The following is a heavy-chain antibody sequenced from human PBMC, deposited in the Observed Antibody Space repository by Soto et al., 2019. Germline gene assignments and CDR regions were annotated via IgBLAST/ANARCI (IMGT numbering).Heavy chain of an antibody. CDR1: GYAFSAHG. V-gene: IGHV3-33*01. CDR3: TTNTPPCDYYGSGSNYYYYYGMDV. J-gene: IGHJ6*02. Sequence: GGSLRLSCGGFGYAFSAHGMHWLRQAPGKGLEWVAVIWYDGGTKLYADYAAPVKGRFTISRDDSKNTLYLQMNSLKTEDTAVYYCTTNTPPCDYYGSGSNYYYYYGMDVWGQGTTVTVSS. CDR2: IWYDGGTK. D-gene: IGHD3-10*01.